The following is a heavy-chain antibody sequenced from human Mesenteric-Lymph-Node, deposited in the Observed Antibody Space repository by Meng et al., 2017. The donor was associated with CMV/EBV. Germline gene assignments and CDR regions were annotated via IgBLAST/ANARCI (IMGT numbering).Heavy chain of an antibody. CDR1: GGTFSSYA. Sequence: GGTFSSYAISWVRQAPGQGLEWMGGIIPIFGTANYAQKFQGRVTITADESTSTAYMELSSLRSEDTAVYYCAIPLGYCSSTSCYPWFDPWGQGTLVTVSS. J-gene: IGHJ5*02. V-gene: IGHV1-69*01. CDR3: AIPLGYCSSTSCYPWFDP. D-gene: IGHD2-2*01. CDR2: IIPIFGTA.